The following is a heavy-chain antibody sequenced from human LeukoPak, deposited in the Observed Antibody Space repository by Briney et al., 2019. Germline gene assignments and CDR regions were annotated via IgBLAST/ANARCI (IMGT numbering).Heavy chain of an antibody. CDR1: GYTFTSYY. J-gene: IGHJ4*02. V-gene: IGHV1-46*01. D-gene: IGHD5-12*01. Sequence: ASVKVSCKASGYTFTSYYMHWVRQAPGQGLEWMGIINPSGGSTSYAQKFQGRVTMTRDTSTSTVYMELSSLRSEDTAVYYCARRGSGYDTALGNFDYWGQGTLVTVSS. CDR3: ARRGSGYDTALGNFDY. CDR2: INPSGGST.